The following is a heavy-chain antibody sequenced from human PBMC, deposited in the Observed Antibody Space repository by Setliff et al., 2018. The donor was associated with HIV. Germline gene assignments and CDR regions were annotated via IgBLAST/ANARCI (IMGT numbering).Heavy chain of an antibody. Sequence: ASVKVSCKVSGYTLTELSIHWVRQAPGKGLEWMGGFDPEYDKTFYAQKFQGRVTISEDTSTDTAYMELTSLRSEDTAVYYCATRAYDSSGYLRSRVSGAACGIWGQGTMVTVSS. CDR1: GYTLTELS. J-gene: IGHJ3*02. CDR3: ATRAYDSSGYLRSRVSGAACGI. D-gene: IGHD3-22*01. V-gene: IGHV1-24*01. CDR2: FDPEYDKT.